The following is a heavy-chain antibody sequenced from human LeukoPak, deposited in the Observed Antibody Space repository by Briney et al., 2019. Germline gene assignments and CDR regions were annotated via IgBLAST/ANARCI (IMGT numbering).Heavy chain of an antibody. V-gene: IGHV4-31*03. CDR2: IYYSGST. D-gene: IGHD3-10*01. CDR3: ARHPRITMVRGDYPNWFDP. CDR1: GGSISSGGYY. Sequence: SQTLSLTCTVSGGSISSGGYYWSWIRQHPGKGLEWIGYIYYSGSTYYNPSLKSRVTISVDTSKNQFSLKLSSVTAADTAVYYCARHPRITMVRGDYPNWFDPWGQGTLVTVSS. J-gene: IGHJ5*02.